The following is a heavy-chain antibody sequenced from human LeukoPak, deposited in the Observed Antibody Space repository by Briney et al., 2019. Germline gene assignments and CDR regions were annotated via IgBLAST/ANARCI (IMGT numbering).Heavy chain of an antibody. V-gene: IGHV1-69*05. J-gene: IGHJ4*02. CDR1: GGTFSSYA. CDR3: ARDQGYSYGYGNFDY. D-gene: IGHD5-18*01. Sequence: GPSVKVSCKASGGTFSSYAISWVRQAPGQGLEWMGGIIPIFGTANYAQKFQGGVTITTDESTSTAYMELSSLRSEDTAVYYCARDQGYSYGYGNFDYWGQGTLVTVSS. CDR2: IIPIFGTA.